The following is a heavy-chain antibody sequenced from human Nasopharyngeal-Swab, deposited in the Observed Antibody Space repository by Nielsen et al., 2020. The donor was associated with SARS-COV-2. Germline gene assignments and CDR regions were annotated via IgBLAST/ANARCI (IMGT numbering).Heavy chain of an antibody. D-gene: IGHD2/OR15-2a*01. CDR2: ITWNSGNK. CDR3: AKDLRGPYFF. Sequence: GGSLRLSCAASGFTFENYAMHWVRQPPGKGLEWVSGITWNSGNKGYAESVQGRFTISRDNAKNSLYLQMNSLRAEDTALYYCAKDLRGPYFFWGQGTQVTVSS. J-gene: IGHJ4*02. V-gene: IGHV3-9*01. CDR1: GFTFENYA.